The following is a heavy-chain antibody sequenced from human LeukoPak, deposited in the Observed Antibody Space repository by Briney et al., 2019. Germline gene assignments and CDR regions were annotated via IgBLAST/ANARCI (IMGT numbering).Heavy chain of an antibody. CDR3: STDLRRELQPKNY. Sequence: PGGSLRLSCAASGFTFSNAWMSWVRQAPGKGLEWVGRIRSKTDGGTADHAAPVKGRFTISRDDSNNMLFLEMNSLNTEDTAVYYGSTDLRRELQPKNYWGQGTLVTVSS. CDR1: GFTFSNAW. D-gene: IGHD3-10*01. CDR2: IRSKTDGGTA. J-gene: IGHJ4*02. V-gene: IGHV3-15*01.